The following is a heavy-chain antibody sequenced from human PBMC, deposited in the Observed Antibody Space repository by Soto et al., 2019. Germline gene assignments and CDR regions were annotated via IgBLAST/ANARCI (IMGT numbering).Heavy chain of an antibody. V-gene: IGHV5-51*01. CDR2: IYPGDSDT. CDR1: GYSFTTYW. CDR3: ARQEEGYCSGVACHFPFDS. Sequence: PGESLKISCKASGYSFTTYWIGWVRQMPGKGLEWIGIIYPGDSDTRYSPAFQGQVTMSADKSISTAFLQWSSLKASDTAMYYCARQEEGYCSGVACHFPFDSWGQGTLVTVSS. D-gene: IGHD2-15*01. J-gene: IGHJ4*02.